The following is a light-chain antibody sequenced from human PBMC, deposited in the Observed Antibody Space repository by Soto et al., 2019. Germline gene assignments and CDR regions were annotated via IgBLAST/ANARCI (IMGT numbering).Light chain of an antibody. CDR2: DAS. CDR1: QSVSSN. Sequence: ILMTQSPSTLSVSPGERATLSCRASQSVSSNLAWYQQKPGLAPRLLIYDASSRATGIPDRFSGSGSGTEFTLTISSLQSEDFEVYFCQQYNSWPLTFGGGTKVDIK. V-gene: IGKV3D-15*01. CDR3: QQYNSWPLT. J-gene: IGKJ4*01.